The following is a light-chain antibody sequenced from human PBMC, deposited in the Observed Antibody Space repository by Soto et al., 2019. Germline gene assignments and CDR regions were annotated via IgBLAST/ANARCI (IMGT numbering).Light chain of an antibody. V-gene: IGLV2-14*01. CDR2: EVS. J-gene: IGLJ2*01. CDR3: RSYTSGSTLVV. Sequence: QSALTQPASVSGSPGQSITISCTGTSSDVGGYNYVSWYQQHPGKAPKLMIYEVSNRPSEGSNRFAGSKSGNTASLTISGLQAEDEGNYCCRSYTSGSTLVVFGGGTKVTVL. CDR1: SSDVGGYNY.